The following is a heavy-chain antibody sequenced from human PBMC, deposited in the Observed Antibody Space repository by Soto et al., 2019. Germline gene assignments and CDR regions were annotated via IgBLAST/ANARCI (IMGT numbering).Heavy chain of an antibody. CDR2: IYYSGST. Sequence: PSETLSLTCTVPGGSINNYYWSWIRQPPGRGLEWIGYIYYSGSTNYNPSLKRRLALSVHTSKNQFSLNLSSVTTADTAVYYCARAGTSSWYGYFDYWGQGAQVTVSS. V-gene: IGHV4-59*01. D-gene: IGHD6-13*01. J-gene: IGHJ4*02. CDR1: GGSINNYY. CDR3: ARAGTSSWYGYFDY.